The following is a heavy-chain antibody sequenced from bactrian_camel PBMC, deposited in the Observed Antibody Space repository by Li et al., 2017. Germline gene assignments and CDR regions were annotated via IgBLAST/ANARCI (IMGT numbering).Heavy chain of an antibody. CDR3: NGRFGTDDSLYDY. CDR2: IDWDGKDV. J-gene: IGHJ4*01. CDR1: RLTFGRYY. V-gene: IGHV3S6*01. Sequence: VQLVESGGGLVQPGGSLRLSCATSRLTFGRYYMSWVRQAPGKGPEWVAGIDWDGKDVHYPDSMRGRFTISRDNSKNTLWLQMNNLKSEDTARYYCNGRFGTDDSLYDYWGQGTQVTVS. D-gene: IGHD1*01.